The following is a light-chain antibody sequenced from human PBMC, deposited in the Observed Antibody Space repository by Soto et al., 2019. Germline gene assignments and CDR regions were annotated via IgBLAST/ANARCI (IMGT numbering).Light chain of an antibody. CDR1: QSVSAT. CDR2: GAS. J-gene: IGKJ1*01. Sequence: ETVMTQSPSTLTVPPGLRGSLACMASQSVSATGTWYHQKPGQAPRHLVYGASNRDTGILAGYSGSGAGRDFILFSTRLQSEDFRVYCCQQYKDWPTTFGQGTQVDNK. CDR3: QQYKDWPTT. V-gene: IGKV3-15*01.